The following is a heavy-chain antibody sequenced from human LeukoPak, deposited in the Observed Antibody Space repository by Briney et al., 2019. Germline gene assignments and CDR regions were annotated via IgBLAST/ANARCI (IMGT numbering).Heavy chain of an antibody. J-gene: IGHJ4*02. CDR2: ISYDGSNK. Sequence: PGGSLRLSCAASGFTFSSYGMHWVRQAPGKGLEWVAVISYDGSNKYYADSVKGRFTISRDNSKNSLYLQMNSLRAEDTAVYYCASRAAAGTRVDYWGQGTLVTVSS. CDR3: ASRAAAGTRVDY. V-gene: IGHV3-30*03. CDR1: GFTFSSYG. D-gene: IGHD6-13*01.